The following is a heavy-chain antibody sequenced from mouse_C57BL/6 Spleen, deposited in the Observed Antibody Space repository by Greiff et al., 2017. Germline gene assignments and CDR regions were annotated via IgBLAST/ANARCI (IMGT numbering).Heavy chain of an antibody. Sequence: QVQLQQSGAELVRPGTSVTVSCKASGYAFTNYLIEWVKQRPGQGLEWIGVINPGSGGTNYNEKFKGKATLTAAKASSTAYMQLSSLTSDDSAVYFCARGPDGYYEAYWGQGTLVTVSA. CDR3: ARGPDGYYEAY. J-gene: IGHJ3*01. V-gene: IGHV1-54*01. D-gene: IGHD2-3*01. CDR2: INPGSGGT. CDR1: GYAFTNYL.